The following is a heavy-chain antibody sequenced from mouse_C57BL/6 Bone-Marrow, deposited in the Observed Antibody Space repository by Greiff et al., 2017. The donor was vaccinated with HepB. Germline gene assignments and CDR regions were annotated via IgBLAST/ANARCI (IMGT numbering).Heavy chain of an antibody. Sequence: EVKLMESGGGLVQPKGSLKLSCAASGFSFNTYAMNWVRQAPGKGLEWVARIRSKSNNYATYYADSVKDRFTISRDDSESMLYLQMNNLKTEDTAMYYCVVRGDGDAMDYWGQGTSVTVSS. CDR2: IRSKSNNYAT. J-gene: IGHJ4*01. CDR1: GFSFNTYA. V-gene: IGHV10-1*01. CDR3: VVRGDGDAMDY.